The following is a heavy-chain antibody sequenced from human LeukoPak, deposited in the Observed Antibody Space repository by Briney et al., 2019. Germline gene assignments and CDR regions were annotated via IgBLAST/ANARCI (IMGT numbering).Heavy chain of an antibody. Sequence: GGSLRLSCAASGFTFSNYALHWVRQAPGKGLEWVSSISSSSYYIYYADSVKGRFTISRDNAKNSLYLQMNSLRAEDTAVYYCARDKDSSSSLDYWGQGTLVTVSS. D-gene: IGHD3-22*01. CDR2: ISSSSYYI. CDR1: GFTFSNYA. V-gene: IGHV3-21*01. CDR3: ARDKDSSSSLDY. J-gene: IGHJ4*02.